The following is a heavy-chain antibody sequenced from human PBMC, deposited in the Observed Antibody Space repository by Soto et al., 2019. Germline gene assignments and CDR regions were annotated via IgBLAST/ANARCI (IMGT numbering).Heavy chain of an antibody. J-gene: IGHJ6*03. Sequence: ASVKVSCKASGFTFTSSAVQWVRQARGQRLEWIGWIVVGSGNTNYAQKFQERVTITRDMSTSTAYMELSSLRSEDTAVYYCARAGSNYFASGSYLPYYMDVWGKGTTVTVSS. D-gene: IGHD3-10*01. CDR2: IVVGSGNT. CDR3: ARAGSNYFASGSYLPYYMDV. CDR1: GFTFTSSA. V-gene: IGHV1-58*01.